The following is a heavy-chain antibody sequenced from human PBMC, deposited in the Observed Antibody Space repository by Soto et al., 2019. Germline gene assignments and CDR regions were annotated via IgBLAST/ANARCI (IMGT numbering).Heavy chain of an antibody. D-gene: IGHD6-13*01. J-gene: IGHJ4*02. V-gene: IGHV4-59*01. CDR3: ARYRREAVAGYTLDN. CDR1: GGSISSNY. CDR2: VYNSGST. Sequence: ETLSLTCTVSGGSISSNYCTWIRQPPGKGLEWIGYVYNSGSTNYNPSLKSRVTISEDTSKSQFSLKVNSMTAADTAVYYCARYRREAVAGYTLDNWGQGILVTVS.